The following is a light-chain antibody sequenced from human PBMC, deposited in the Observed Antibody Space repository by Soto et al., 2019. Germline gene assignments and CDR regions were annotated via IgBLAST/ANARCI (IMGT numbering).Light chain of an antibody. CDR2: DVG. CDR1: QSDIFNYNY. V-gene: IGLV2-14*03. CDR3: NSYREDHPRFYV. Sequence: ALTQPSPLFWAPGPSITISSPGNQSDIFNYNYVSWYQHLPGKAPKLMIYDVGSRPSGVSSRFSGSKSGNTASLAISGLQAEDEADYYCNSYREDHPRFYVFGTGTKVTVL. J-gene: IGLJ1*01.